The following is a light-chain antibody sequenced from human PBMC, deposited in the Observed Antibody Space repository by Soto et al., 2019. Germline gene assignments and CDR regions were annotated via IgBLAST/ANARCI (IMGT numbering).Light chain of an antibody. CDR3: QRLSHA. CDR2: AAS. V-gene: IGKV1-5*01. CDR1: ETINTW. J-gene: IGKJ4*01. Sequence: IQMTQSPSSLSVSVGDRVTITCRASETINTWLAWYQQKPGKAPKLLIYAASTLQSGVPSRFSGSGSGTDFTLTISSLQPEDFATYYCQRLSHAFGGGTKVDIK.